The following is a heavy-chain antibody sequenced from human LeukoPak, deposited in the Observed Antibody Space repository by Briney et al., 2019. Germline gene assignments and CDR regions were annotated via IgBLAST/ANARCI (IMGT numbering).Heavy chain of an antibody. V-gene: IGHV4-39*01. D-gene: IGHD4-23*01. Sequence: SETLSLNCTVSGVSISSSSYYWGWIRQPPGKGLEWIGSIYYSGSTYYNPSLKSRVTISVDTSKNLFSLKLSSVTAADTAVYYCASGNSWGGYYFDYWGQGTLVTVSS. J-gene: IGHJ4*02. CDR2: IYYSGST. CDR1: GVSISSSSYY. CDR3: ASGNSWGGYYFDY.